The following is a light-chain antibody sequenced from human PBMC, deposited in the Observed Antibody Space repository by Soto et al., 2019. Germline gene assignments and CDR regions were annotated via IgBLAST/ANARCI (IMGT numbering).Light chain of an antibody. CDR3: HLYGSSPLYT. CDR2: GAS. J-gene: IGKJ2*01. Sequence: EIILTQSPGTLSLSPGERATLSCRASQSVSSNYLAWYQQRPGQAPRLLFYGASRRATGIPDRFGGSGSGTDFSLTISRLAPDDFAVYFCHLYGSSPLYTFGQGTKLEIK. V-gene: IGKV3-20*01. CDR1: QSVSSNY.